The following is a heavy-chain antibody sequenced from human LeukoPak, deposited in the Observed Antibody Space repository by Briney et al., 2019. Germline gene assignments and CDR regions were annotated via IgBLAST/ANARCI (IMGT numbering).Heavy chain of an antibody. CDR3: ARGRGNRVVPAAIVDY. CDR1: GYTFTSYG. J-gene: IGHJ4*02. CDR2: ISAYNGST. D-gene: IGHD2-2*02. V-gene: IGHV1-18*01. Sequence: GASVKVSCKASGYTFTSYGISWVRQAPGQGLEWMGWISAYNGSTNYAQKLQGRVTMTTDTSTSTAYMELRSLRSDDTAVYYCARGRGNRVVPAAIVDYWGQGTLVTVSS.